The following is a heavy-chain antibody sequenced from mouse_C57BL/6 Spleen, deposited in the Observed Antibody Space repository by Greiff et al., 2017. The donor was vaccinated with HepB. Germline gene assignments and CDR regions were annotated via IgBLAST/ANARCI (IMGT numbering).Heavy chain of an antibody. CDR1: GYTFTDYT. CDR3: AREALLAWFAY. D-gene: IGHD2-12*01. Sequence: QVHLKQSDAELVKPGASVKISCKVSGYTFTDYTINWVKQRPEQGLEWIGYIYPRDGSTKYNEKFKGKATLTADKSSSTAYMQLNSLTSEDSAVYFCAREALLAWFAYWGQGTLVTVSA. J-gene: IGHJ3*01. CDR2: IYPRDGST. V-gene: IGHV1-78*01.